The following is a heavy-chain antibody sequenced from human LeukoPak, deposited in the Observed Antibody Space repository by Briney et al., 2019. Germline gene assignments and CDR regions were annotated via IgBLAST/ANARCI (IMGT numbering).Heavy chain of an antibody. J-gene: IGHJ4*02. CDR1: GFTFDDYA. CDR3: AKSWTTMIVVVIFDY. V-gene: IGHV3-9*01. CDR2: ISWNSGSI. D-gene: IGHD3-22*01. Sequence: GGSLRLSCAASGFTFDDYAMHWVRQAPGKGLEWVSGISWNSGSIGYADSVKGRFTISRDNAKNSLYLQMNSLRAEDTALYYCAKSWTTMIVVVIFDYWGQGTLVTVSS.